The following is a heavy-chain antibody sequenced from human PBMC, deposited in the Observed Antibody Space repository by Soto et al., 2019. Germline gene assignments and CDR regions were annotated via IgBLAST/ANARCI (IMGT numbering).Heavy chain of an antibody. Sequence: RLSCAASGFTFSDYYMSWIRQAPGKGLEWVSYISSSGSTIYYADSVKGRFTISRDNAKNSLYLQVNSLSAEDTAVFYCARGGPTYSYGSFDYWGQGTLVTVSS. J-gene: IGHJ4*02. V-gene: IGHV3-11*01. CDR2: ISSSGSTI. D-gene: IGHD5-18*01. CDR3: ARGGPTYSYGSFDY. CDR1: GFTFSDYY.